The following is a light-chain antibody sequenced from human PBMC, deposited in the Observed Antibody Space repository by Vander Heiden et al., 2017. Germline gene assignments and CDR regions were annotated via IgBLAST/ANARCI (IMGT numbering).Light chain of an antibody. CDR2: QDS. V-gene: IGLV3-1*01. J-gene: IGLJ2*01. CDR1: KLGDKY. Sequence: SYELTQPPSVSVSPGQTASITCAGDKLGDKYACWYQQKPGQSPVLVIYQDSKRPSGIPERFSGSNSGTTATLTISGTQAMDEADYYCQEWDSSTVVFGGGTKLTVL. CDR3: QEWDSSTVV.